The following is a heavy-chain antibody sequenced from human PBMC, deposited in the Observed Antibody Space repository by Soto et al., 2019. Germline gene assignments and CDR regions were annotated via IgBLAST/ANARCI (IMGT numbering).Heavy chain of an antibody. CDR1: GGTFSSYA. CDR3: ARDRTYDSSGYYPQGYYGMVV. CDR2: IIPIFGTA. V-gene: IGHV1-69*01. D-gene: IGHD3-22*01. Sequence: QVQLVQSGAEVKKPGSSVKVSCKASGGTFSSYAISWVRQAPGQGLEWMGGIIPIFGTANYAQKFQGRVTITADESTSTAYMELSSLRSEDTAVYYCARDRTYDSSGYYPQGYYGMVVWGQGTTVTVSS. J-gene: IGHJ6*02.